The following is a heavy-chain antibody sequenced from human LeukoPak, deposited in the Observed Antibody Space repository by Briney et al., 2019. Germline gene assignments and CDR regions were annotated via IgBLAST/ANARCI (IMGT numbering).Heavy chain of an antibody. V-gene: IGHV3-23*01. CDR2: ISGSGGST. CDR3: AKRTGTTLVFDY. J-gene: IGHJ4*02. CDR1: GVSISTNT. Sequence: PSGTLSLTCAVSGVSISTNTWWSWVRQAPGKGLEWVSAISGSGGSTYYADSVKGRFTISRDNSKNTLYLQMNSLRAEDTAVYYCAKRTGTTLVFDYWGQGTLVTVSS. D-gene: IGHD1-1*01.